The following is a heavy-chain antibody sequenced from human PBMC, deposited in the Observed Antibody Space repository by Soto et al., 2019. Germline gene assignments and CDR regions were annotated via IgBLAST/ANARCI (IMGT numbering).Heavy chain of an antibody. CDR2: TYYRSKWYN. D-gene: IGHD3-3*01. CDR1: GDSVSSNSAA. J-gene: IGHJ4*02. V-gene: IGHV6-1*01. CDR3: ARLPLDFRSGYYIANDY. Sequence: SQTLSLTCAIFGDSVSSNSAAWNWIRQSPSRGLEWLGRTYYRSKWYNDYAVSVKSRITINPDTSKNQFSLQLNSVTPEDTAVYYCARLPLDFRSGYYIANDYWGQGTLVTVSS.